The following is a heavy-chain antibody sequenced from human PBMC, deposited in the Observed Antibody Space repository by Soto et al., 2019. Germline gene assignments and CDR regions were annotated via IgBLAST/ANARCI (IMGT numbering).Heavy chain of an antibody. CDR1: GYTLTELS. J-gene: IGHJ4*02. CDR2: FDPEDGET. Sequence: ASVKVSCKVSGYTLTELSMHWVRQAPGKGLEWMGGFDPEDGETIYAQKFQGRVTMTEDTSTDTAYMELSSLRSEDTAVYYCATGYYDSSGYPKGHSYVPRPFDYWGQGTLVTVSS. V-gene: IGHV1-24*01. D-gene: IGHD3-22*01. CDR3: ATGYYDSSGYPKGHSYVPRPFDY.